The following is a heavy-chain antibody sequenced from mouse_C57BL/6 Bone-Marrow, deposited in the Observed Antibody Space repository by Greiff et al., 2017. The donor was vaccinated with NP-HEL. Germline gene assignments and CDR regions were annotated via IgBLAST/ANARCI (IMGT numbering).Heavy chain of an antibody. Sequence: DVKLVESGGGLVQPGGSLSLSCAASGFTFTDYYMSWVRQPPGKALEWLGFIRNKANGYTTEYSASVKGRFTISRDNSQSILYLQMNALRAEDSATYYCARSSPDYYGSSYGYYAMDYWGQGTSVTVSS. V-gene: IGHV7-3*01. CDR2: IRNKANGYTT. CDR3: ARSSPDYYGSSYGYYAMDY. D-gene: IGHD1-1*01. CDR1: GFTFTDYY. J-gene: IGHJ4*01.